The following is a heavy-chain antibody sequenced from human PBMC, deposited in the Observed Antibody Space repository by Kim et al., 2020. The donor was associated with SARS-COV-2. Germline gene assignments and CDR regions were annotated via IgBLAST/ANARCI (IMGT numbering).Heavy chain of an antibody. CDR2: ISGSGGSK. D-gene: IGHD6-19*01. Sequence: GGSLRLSCAASGFTFSSYAMSWVRQAPGKGLEWVSAISGSGGSKYYADSVKGRFTISRDNSKNTLYLQMNSLRAEDTAVYYCAKTVRRITVAGTYFDYWGQGTMVTVSS. V-gene: IGHV3-23*01. CDR1: GFTFSSYA. CDR3: AKTVRRITVAGTYFDY. J-gene: IGHJ4*02.